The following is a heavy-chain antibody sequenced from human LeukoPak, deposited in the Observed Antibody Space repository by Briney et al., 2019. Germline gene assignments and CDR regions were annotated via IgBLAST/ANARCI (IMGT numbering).Heavy chain of an antibody. CDR1: GFTFSSYS. Sequence: GGSLRLSCAASGFTFSSYSMNWVRQAPGKGLEWVSSISSSSSYIYHADSVKGRFTISRDNAKNSLYLQMNSLRAEDTAVYYCAREESSSWYGGDWFDPWGQGPLVTVPS. CDR2: ISSSSSYI. CDR3: AREESSSWYGGDWFDP. D-gene: IGHD6-13*01. V-gene: IGHV3-21*01. J-gene: IGHJ5*01.